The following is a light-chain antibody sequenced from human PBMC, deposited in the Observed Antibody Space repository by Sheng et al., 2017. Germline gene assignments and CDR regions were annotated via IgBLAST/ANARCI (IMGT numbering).Light chain of an antibody. J-gene: IGKJ1*01. CDR1: QSVNSDD. CDR3: QHHGRSPTWT. Sequence: EIVLTQSPGTLSLFPGEEATLYCRASQSVNSDDLAWYQQKPGQPPRLLIFGTSNRATGIPDKFSGGGFGTDFTLTITRLEPEDFAVYYCQHHGRSPTWTFGQGTKVEI. V-gene: IGKV3-20*01. CDR2: GTS.